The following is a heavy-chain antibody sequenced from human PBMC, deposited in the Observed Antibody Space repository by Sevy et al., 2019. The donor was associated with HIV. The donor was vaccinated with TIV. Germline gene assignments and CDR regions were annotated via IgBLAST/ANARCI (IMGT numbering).Heavy chain of an antibody. J-gene: IGHJ4*02. CDR1: GFTFTNYG. V-gene: IGHV3-23*01. D-gene: IGHD6-19*01. Sequence: VGSLRLSCAASGFTFTNYGMHWVHQAPGKGLEWVSGISNSGANTYYADSVRGRFTVSRDNSKNTVYLQLNSLRAEDTAIYYCAKEWTLLSDWYGEFDYWGQGTLVTVSS. CDR3: AKEWTLLSDWYGEFDY. CDR2: ISNSGANT.